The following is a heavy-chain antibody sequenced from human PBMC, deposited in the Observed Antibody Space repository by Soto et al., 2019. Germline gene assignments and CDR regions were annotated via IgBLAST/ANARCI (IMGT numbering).Heavy chain of an antibody. CDR3: AKSWGDTWQESAFHV. V-gene: IGHV3-23*01. CDR1: GFSFSSYS. Sequence: EVQLLESGGDSIQPGGSLRLSCAASGFSFSSYSMSWVRQAPGKGLEWVSGMSATGGSTYYIDSVKGRFIISRDNSRKTLYLQMNSPRADDTAVYYCAKSWGDTWQESAFHVWGLGTLVTV. J-gene: IGHJ3*01. CDR2: MSATGGST. D-gene: IGHD5-18*01.